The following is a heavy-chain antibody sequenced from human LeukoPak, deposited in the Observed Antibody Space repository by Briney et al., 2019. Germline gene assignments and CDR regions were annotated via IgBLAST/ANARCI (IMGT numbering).Heavy chain of an antibody. CDR3: AKDRVAGTGGGDDAFDI. Sequence: VGSLRLSCAASGFTFSSYAMSWVRQAPGKGLEWVSAISGSGGSTYYADSVKGRFTISRDNSKDTLYLQLNSQRGEDTAVYYCAKDRVAGTGGGDDAFDIWGQGTMVTVSS. CDR2: ISGSGGST. CDR1: GFTFSSYA. V-gene: IGHV3-23*01. D-gene: IGHD6-19*01. J-gene: IGHJ3*02.